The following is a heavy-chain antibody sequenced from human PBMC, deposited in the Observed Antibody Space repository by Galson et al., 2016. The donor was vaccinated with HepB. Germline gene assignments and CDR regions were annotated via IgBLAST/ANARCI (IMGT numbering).Heavy chain of an antibody. CDR3: ARVRRSGGSFFDY. CDR1: GYTFTSYG. V-gene: IGHV1-18*01. D-gene: IGHD2-15*01. Sequence: QSGAEVKKPGASVKVSCTASGYTFTSYGISWVRQAPGQGLEWMGWINGYNGYTNYAQKLQGRITMTTDPSTTTAYMELRSLRSDDTAVYYCARVRRSGGSFFDYWGQGTLVTVSS. CDR2: INGYNGYT. J-gene: IGHJ4*02.